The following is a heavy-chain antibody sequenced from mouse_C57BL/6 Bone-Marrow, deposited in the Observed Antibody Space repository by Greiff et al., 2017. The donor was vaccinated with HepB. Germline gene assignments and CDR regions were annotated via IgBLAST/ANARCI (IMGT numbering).Heavy chain of an antibody. V-gene: IGHV1-9*01. Sequence: VQVVESGAELLKPGASVKLSCKAPGYTFTGYWIEWVKQRPGHGLEWIGEILPGSGSPNYNEKFKGKAPFTAATASNTAYMQLSSLTTEDSAIYYCAREELYYGNVHFEVWGTGTTVTVSS. CDR3: AREELYYGNVHFEV. J-gene: IGHJ1*03. CDR2: ILPGSGSP. CDR1: GYTFTGYW. D-gene: IGHD2-1*01.